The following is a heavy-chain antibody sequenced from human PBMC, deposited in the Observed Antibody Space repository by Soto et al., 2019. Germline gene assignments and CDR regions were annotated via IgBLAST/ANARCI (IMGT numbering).Heavy chain of an antibody. J-gene: IGHJ4*02. D-gene: IGHD6-6*01. CDR1: GVPFSNYW. CDR3: ARAAAARPAAWY. Sequence: GGSLSLSCADSGVPFSNYWMHWVRHAPGKGLVWVSRINSDGSSKTYVDSVRGRFTISRDNAKNTLYLQMDSLGAEDTAVYYCARAAAARPAAWYWGRGTLVIVSS. V-gene: IGHV3-74*01. CDR2: INSDGSSK.